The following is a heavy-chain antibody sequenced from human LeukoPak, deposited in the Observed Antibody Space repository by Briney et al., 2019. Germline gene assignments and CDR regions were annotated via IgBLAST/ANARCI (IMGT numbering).Heavy chain of an antibody. Sequence: ETLSLTFAVYGGSFSGYYWSWIRQPPGKGPEWIGEINHSGSTNYNPSLKSRVTISVDTSKNQFSLKLSSVSAADTAVYYCARRFHDFWSGYYVSGDYYMDVWGKGTTVTVTS. D-gene: IGHD3-3*01. V-gene: IGHV4-34*01. J-gene: IGHJ6*03. CDR3: ARRFHDFWSGYYVSGDYYMDV. CDR2: INHSGST. CDR1: GGSFSGYY.